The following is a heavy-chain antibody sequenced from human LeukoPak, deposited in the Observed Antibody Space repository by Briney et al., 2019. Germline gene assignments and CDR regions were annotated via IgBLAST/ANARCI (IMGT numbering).Heavy chain of an antibody. CDR3: AKYWGGWYRVFDY. CDR1: GFTFSSYA. Sequence: GGSLRLSCAASGFTFSSYAMSWVRQAPGKGLEWVSAISGSGGSTYYADSVRGRFTISRDNSKNTLYLQMNSLRAEDTAVYYCAKYWGGWYRVFDYWGQGTLVTVSS. CDR2: ISGSGGST. J-gene: IGHJ4*02. V-gene: IGHV3-23*01. D-gene: IGHD6-19*01.